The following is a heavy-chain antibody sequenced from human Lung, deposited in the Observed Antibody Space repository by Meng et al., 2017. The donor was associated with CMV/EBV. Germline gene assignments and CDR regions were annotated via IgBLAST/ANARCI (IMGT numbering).Heavy chain of an antibody. V-gene: IGHV1-18*01. CDR2: ISGYNGNT. CDR1: DYTFSSYG. J-gene: IGHJ5*02. D-gene: IGHD2-2*01. Sequence: SVKVSXKASDYTFSSYGISWVRQAPGQGLEWMGWISGYNGNTNYAQRLQGRVTMTTDTSTSTAYMELRGLRFDDTAVYYCARDRAMGSSWFDPWGQGTXVTVSS. CDR3: ARDRAMGSSWFDP.